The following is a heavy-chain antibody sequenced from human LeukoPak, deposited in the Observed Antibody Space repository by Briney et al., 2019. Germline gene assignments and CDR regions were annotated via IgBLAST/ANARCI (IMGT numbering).Heavy chain of an antibody. CDR3: AKMTAAGKGFFDY. V-gene: IGHV3-23*01. D-gene: IGHD6-13*01. CDR2: ITGSGGST. Sequence: GGSLRLSCAASGFTFSTYAMSWVRQAPGKGLEWASSITGSGGSTYYADSVKGRFTISRDNSMGTLYLQVNSLRAEDTAIYYCAKMTAAGKGFFDYWGQGTLVTVSS. J-gene: IGHJ4*02. CDR1: GFTFSTYA.